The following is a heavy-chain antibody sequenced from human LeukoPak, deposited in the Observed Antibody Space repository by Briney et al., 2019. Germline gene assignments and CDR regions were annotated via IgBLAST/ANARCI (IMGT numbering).Heavy chain of an antibody. D-gene: IGHD5-12*01. CDR1: GFTFSDYY. V-gene: IGHV3-11*04. Sequence: PGGSLRLSCAASGFTFSDYYMSWIRQAPGKALEWVAYITSSGSAIYYADSVKGRFTISRDNAKNSLYLQMNSLRAEDTAVYYCATRGYSGYIDYWGQGTLVTVSS. CDR3: ATRGYSGYIDY. J-gene: IGHJ4*02. CDR2: ITSSGSAI.